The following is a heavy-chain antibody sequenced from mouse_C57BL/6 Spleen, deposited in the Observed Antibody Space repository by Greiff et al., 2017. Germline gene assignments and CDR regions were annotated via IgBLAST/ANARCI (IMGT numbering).Heavy chain of an antibody. D-gene: IGHD2-1*01. CDR2: INPSSGYT. Sequence: QVHVKQSGAELARPGASVKMSCKASGYTFTSYTMHWVKQRPGQGLEWIGYINPSSGYTKYNQKFKDKATLTADKSSSTAYMQLSSLTSEDSAVYYCARGRDGNYFDYWGQGTTLTVSS. J-gene: IGHJ2*01. CDR3: ARGRDGNYFDY. V-gene: IGHV1-4*01. CDR1: GYTFTSYT.